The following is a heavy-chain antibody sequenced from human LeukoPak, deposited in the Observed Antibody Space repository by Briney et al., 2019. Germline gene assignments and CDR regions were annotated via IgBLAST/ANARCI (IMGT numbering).Heavy chain of an antibody. CDR3: TSYDFWSGLYYYYYMDV. CDR2: IRSKAYGGTT. J-gene: IGHJ6*03. D-gene: IGHD3-3*01. V-gene: IGHV3-49*04. CDR1: GFTFGDYA. Sequence: PGGSLRLSCTASGFTFGDYAMSWVRQAPGKGLEWVGFIRSKAYGGTTEYAASVNGRFTISRDDSKSIAYLQMNSLKTEDTAVYYCTSYDFWSGLYYYYYMDVWGKGTTVTVSS.